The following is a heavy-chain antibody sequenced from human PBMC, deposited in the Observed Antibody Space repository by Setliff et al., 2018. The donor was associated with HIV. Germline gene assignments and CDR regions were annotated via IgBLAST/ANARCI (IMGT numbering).Heavy chain of an antibody. V-gene: IGHV3-15*01. CDR2: VKSKTDGGTT. Sequence: GGSLRLSCAASGFIFRNAWMSWVRQAPGKGLEWVGRVKSKTDGGTTEYAAPVKGRFTISRDNSKNTLYLQMNSLRAEDTAVYYCAKDDWTCSDGTCFPITFDYWGQGTLVTVSS. J-gene: IGHJ4*02. CDR3: AKDDWTCSDGTCFPITFDY. D-gene: IGHD2-15*01. CDR1: GFIFRNAW.